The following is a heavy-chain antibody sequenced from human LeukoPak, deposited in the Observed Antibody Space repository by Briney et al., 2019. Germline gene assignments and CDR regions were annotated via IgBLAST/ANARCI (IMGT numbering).Heavy chain of an antibody. Sequence: GGSLRLSCAAFGFTFTTYWMSWVRQAPGKGLEWVANIKQDGSEKYYLDSVKGRFTISRDNAKDSLYLQMNSLRADDTALYYCARGGAYYIHWGQGTLVTVSS. CDR3: ARGGAYYIH. CDR2: IKQDGSEK. D-gene: IGHD1-26*01. CDR1: GFTFTTYW. J-gene: IGHJ4*02. V-gene: IGHV3-7*01.